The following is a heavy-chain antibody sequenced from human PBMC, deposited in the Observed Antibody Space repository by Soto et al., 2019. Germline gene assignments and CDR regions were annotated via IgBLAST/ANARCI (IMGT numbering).Heavy chain of an antibody. D-gene: IGHD6-13*01. CDR3: AKDKVRGIADVANYYYGMDV. CDR2: ISGSGGST. V-gene: IGHV3-23*01. CDR1: GFTFSSYA. Sequence: GGSLRLSCAASGFTFSSYAMSWVRQAPGKGLEWVSAISGSGGSTYYADSVKGRFTISRDNSKNTLYLQMNSLRAEDTAVYYCAKDKVRGIADVANYYYGMDVWGQGTTVTVSS. J-gene: IGHJ6*02.